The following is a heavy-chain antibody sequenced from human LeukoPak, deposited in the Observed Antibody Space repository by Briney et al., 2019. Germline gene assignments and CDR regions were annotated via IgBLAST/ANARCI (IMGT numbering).Heavy chain of an antibody. V-gene: IGHV3-30*02. Sequence: GGSLRLSCAASGFTFSSYGMHWVRQAPGKGLEWVAFIRYDGSNKYYADSVKGRFAISRDNSKNTLYLQMNSLRAEDTAVYYCAAEGVTMPQTAPPHTDYWGQGTLVTVSS. CDR2: IRYDGSNK. CDR3: AAEGVTMPQTAPPHTDY. CDR1: GFTFSSYG. J-gene: IGHJ4*02. D-gene: IGHD3-10*01.